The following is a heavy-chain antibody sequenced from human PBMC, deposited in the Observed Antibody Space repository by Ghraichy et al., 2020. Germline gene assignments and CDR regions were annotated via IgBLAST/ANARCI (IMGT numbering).Heavy chain of an antibody. CDR3: ARDADFDSSGLRLNWYFDL. V-gene: IGHV3-21*06. CDR1: GFTFSSYS. D-gene: IGHD3-22*01. J-gene: IGHJ2*01. CDR2: ISGVGSYI. Sequence: LPCAASGFTFSSYSMNWVRQAPGKGLEWVSSISGVGSYIYYADSVKGRFTIARDNAKNSLYLQLNSLRAEDTAVYYCARDADFDSSGLRLNWYFDLWGRGTLVTVSS.